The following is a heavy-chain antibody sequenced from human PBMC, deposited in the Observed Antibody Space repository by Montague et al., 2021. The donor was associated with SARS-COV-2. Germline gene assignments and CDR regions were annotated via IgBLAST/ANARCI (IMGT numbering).Heavy chain of an antibody. Sequence: SETLSLTCTVSGGSISSSSYYWGWIRQPPGKGLEWIGCIYYSGSTYYNPSLKSRVTISVDTSKNQFSLKLSSVTAADTAVYYCAGERIYGSGCYYNAFLRVGYWGQGTLVTVSS. D-gene: IGHD3-10*01. CDR2: IYYSGST. CDR3: AGERIYGSGCYYNAFLRVGY. J-gene: IGHJ4*02. V-gene: IGHV4-39*01. CDR1: GGSISSSSYY.